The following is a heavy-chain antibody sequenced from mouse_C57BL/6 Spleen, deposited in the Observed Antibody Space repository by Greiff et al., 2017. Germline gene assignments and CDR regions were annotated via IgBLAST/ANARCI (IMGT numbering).Heavy chain of an antibody. J-gene: IGHJ2*01. V-gene: IGHV1-4*01. CDR3: AREKFLDY. CDR2: INPSSGYT. CDR1: GYTFTSYT. Sequence: ESGAELARPGASVKMSCKASGYTFTSYTMHWVKQRPGQGLEWIGYINPSSGYTKYNQKFKDKATLTADKSSSTAYMQLSSLTSEDSAVYYCAREKFLDYWGQGTTLTVSS.